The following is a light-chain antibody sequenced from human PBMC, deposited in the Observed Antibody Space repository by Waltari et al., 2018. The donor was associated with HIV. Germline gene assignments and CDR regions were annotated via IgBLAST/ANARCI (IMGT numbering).Light chain of an antibody. Sequence: SSDLTQAPSVSVSPGQTASISCSGHELANQYVHWYQEKAGQAPVLVISRDSERPLGIPERFSGSNSGNTATLTISRVEAGDEADYYCQVWDSSSDHWVFGGGTKLTVL. CDR1: ELANQY. J-gene: IGLJ3*02. V-gene: IGLV3-21*02. CDR2: RDS. CDR3: QVWDSSSDHWV.